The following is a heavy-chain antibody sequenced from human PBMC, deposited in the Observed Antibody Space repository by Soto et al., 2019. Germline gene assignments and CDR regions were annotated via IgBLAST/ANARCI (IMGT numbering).Heavy chain of an antibody. CDR3: ARAQSSGNYYSDY. J-gene: IGHJ4*02. V-gene: IGHV3-33*01. CDR1: GFTFSSYA. D-gene: IGHD1-26*01. CDR2: IWYDGTNK. Sequence: RLSCAASGFTFSSYAMHWVRQAPGKGLEWVSVIWYDGTNKYYADSVKGRFTISRDNSKNTLYLQMNSLRAEDTAVYYCARAQSSGNYYSDYWGQGTLVTVSS.